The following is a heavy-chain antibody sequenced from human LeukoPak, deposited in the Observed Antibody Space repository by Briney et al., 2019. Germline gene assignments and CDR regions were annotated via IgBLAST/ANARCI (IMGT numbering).Heavy chain of an antibody. J-gene: IGHJ3*02. V-gene: IGHV4-39*01. CDR3: ARQDILTGYAFDI. D-gene: IGHD3-9*01. CDR1: GGSITSTSYY. CDR2: IYYSGST. Sequence: SETLSLTCTVSGGSITSTSYYWGWIRQPPGKGLEWIGSIYYSGSTYYNPSLKSRVTISVDTSKNQFSLKLSSVTAADTAVYYCARQDILTGYAFDIWGQGKIVTVSS.